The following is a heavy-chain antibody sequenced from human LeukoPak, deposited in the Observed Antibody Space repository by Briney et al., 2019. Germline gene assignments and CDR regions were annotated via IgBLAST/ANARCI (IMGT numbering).Heavy chain of an antibody. CDR3: ARLVPTSGSYDHPYYFDY. Sequence: SETLSLTCAVYGGSFSGYYWSWIRQPPGKGLEWIGEINHSGSTNYNPSLKSRVTISVDTSKNQFSLELSSVTAADTAVYYCARLVPTSGSYDHPYYFDYWGQGTLVTVSS. V-gene: IGHV4-34*01. J-gene: IGHJ4*02. CDR2: INHSGST. CDR1: GGSFSGYY. D-gene: IGHD1-26*01.